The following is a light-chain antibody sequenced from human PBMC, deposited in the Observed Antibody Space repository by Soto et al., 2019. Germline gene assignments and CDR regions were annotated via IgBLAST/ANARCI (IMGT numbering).Light chain of an antibody. Sequence: QPVLTQPPSASGSPGQSVTISCTGTSSDVGGYNYVSWYQQHPGKAPKLMIYEVSKRPSGVPDRFSGSKSGNTASLTVSGLQAEDEAYYYCRSYAGRNNLVFGGATKLTVL. J-gene: IGLJ3*02. CDR2: EVS. CDR1: SSDVGGYNY. V-gene: IGLV2-8*01. CDR3: RSYAGRNNLV.